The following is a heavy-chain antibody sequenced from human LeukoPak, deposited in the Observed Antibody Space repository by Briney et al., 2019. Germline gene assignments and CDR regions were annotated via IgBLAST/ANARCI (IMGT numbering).Heavy chain of an antibody. CDR1: GGTFSSYT. D-gene: IGHD6-13*01. J-gene: IGHJ4*02. CDR3: ARDRNIAAAGTGY. Sequence: SVKVSCKASGGTFSSYTISWVRQAPGQGLEWMGRIIPILGIANYAQRFQGRVTITADKSTSTAYMELSSLRSEDTAVYYCARDRNIAAAGTGYWGQGTLVTVSS. V-gene: IGHV1-69*04. CDR2: IIPILGIA.